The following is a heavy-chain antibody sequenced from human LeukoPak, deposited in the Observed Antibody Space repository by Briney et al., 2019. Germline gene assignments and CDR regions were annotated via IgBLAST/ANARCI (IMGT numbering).Heavy chain of an antibody. D-gene: IGHD3/OR15-3a*01. CDR1: GFTFTNHW. CDR2: IKQDGSEK. Sequence: GGSLRLSCVVSGFTFTNHWMSWVRQAPGKGLEWVTNIKQDGSEKYYVDSVEGRFTISRDNAKNSLYLQMNSLRVEDTAVYYCTRDTGLTIFGPRFDYWGQGTQVTVSS. J-gene: IGHJ4*02. V-gene: IGHV3-7*01. CDR3: TRDTGLTIFGPRFDY.